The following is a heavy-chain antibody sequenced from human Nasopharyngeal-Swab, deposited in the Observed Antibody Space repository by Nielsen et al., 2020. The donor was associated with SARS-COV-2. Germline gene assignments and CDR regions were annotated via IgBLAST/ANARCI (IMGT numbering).Heavy chain of an antibody. CDR1: GFTFSSYS. Sequence: GGSLRLSCAASGFTFSSYSMNWVRQAPGKGLEWVSSISSSSSYIYYADSVKGRLTISRDNAKNSLYLQMNSLRAEDTAVYYCAREGQIFGVVDYYYYGLDVWGQGTTVTVSS. CDR2: ISSSSSYI. D-gene: IGHD3-3*01. J-gene: IGHJ6*02. CDR3: AREGQIFGVVDYYYYGLDV. V-gene: IGHV3-21*03.